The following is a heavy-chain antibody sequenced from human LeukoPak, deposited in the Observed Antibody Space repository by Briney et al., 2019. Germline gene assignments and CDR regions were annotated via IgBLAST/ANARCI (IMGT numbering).Heavy chain of an antibody. J-gene: IGHJ4*02. D-gene: IGHD3-10*01. CDR1: GFPFSSYS. V-gene: IGHV3-21*01. Sequence: GPLRLSCAASGFPFSSYSMNWVRQARGKGLEWVSSISSSSSYIYYADSVKGRFTISRDNAKNSLYLQMNSLRAEDTAVYYCARDPSERYGSGSYFDYWGQGTLVTVSS. CDR2: ISSSSSYI. CDR3: ARDPSERYGSGSYFDY.